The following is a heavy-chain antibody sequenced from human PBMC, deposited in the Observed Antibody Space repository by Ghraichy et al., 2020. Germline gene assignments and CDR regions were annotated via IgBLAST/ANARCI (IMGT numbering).Heavy chain of an antibody. J-gene: IGHJ6*02. CDR1: GFTFSSFA. CDR2: ISGSGGST. CDR3: AKDHDYGDLYYYYYGMDV. Sequence: GGSLRLSCAASGFTFSSFAMTWVRQAPGKGLEWISSISGSGGSTYYADSVKGRLTIPRDNSKNTLYLQMNSLRAEDTAVYYCAKDHDYGDLYYYYYGMDVWGQGSTVTVSS. V-gene: IGHV3-23*01. D-gene: IGHD4-17*01.